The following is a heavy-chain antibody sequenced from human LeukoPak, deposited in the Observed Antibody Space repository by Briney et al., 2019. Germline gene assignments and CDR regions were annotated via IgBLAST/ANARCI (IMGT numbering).Heavy chain of an antibody. CDR3: VRGATGWLGFFDY. J-gene: IGHJ4*02. Sequence: SETLSLTCTVSGGSISSYYWSWIRQPPGKGLGWIGYIYYSGSTNYNPSLKSRVTISVDTSKNQFSLKLSSVTAADTAVYYCVRGATGWLGFFDYWGQGTLVTVSS. CDR1: GGSISSYY. V-gene: IGHV4-59*08. D-gene: IGHD1-26*01. CDR2: IYYSGST.